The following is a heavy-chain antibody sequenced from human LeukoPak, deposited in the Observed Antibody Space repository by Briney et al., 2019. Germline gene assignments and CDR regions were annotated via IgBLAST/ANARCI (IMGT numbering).Heavy chain of an antibody. CDR1: GFTFSSYD. CDR3: ARDLRIMTTVTVHYYYGMDV. Sequence: GGSLRLSCAASGFTFSSYDMHWVRQATGKGLEWVSAIGTAGDTYYPGSVKGRFTISRENAKNSLYLQMNSLRAGDTAVYYCARDLRIMTTVTVHYYYGMDVWGQGTTVTVSS. V-gene: IGHV3-13*01. CDR2: IGTAGDT. D-gene: IGHD4-17*01. J-gene: IGHJ6*02.